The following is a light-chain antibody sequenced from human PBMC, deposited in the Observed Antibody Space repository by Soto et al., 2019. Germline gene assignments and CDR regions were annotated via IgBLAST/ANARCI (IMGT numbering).Light chain of an antibody. CDR1: SSDVGAYTY. Sequence: QSALTQPASVSGSPGQSITISCTGTSSDVGAYTYVAWYQQHPVKAPKVMIYEVSYRPPWVSNRFSGSKSGNTASLTIAGLQADDEADYFCSSYTTTSTLVFGGGTKVTVL. V-gene: IGLV2-14*01. J-gene: IGLJ2*01. CDR3: SSYTTTSTLV. CDR2: EVS.